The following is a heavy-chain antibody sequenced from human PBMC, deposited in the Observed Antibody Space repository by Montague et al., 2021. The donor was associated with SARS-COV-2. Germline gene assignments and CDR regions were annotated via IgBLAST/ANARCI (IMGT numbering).Heavy chain of an antibody. CDR1: GGSFSGYY. Sequence: SETLSLTCAVYGGSFSGYYCRWIRQPPGKGLEWIGEINHSGSTNXNPSLKSRVTISVDTSKNQFSLKLSSVTAADTAVYYCARARQDVVVPALGIGAYYYYYYMDVWGKGTTVTVSS. CDR3: ARARQDVVVPALGIGAYYYYYYMDV. CDR2: INHSGST. D-gene: IGHD2-2*01. V-gene: IGHV4-34*01. J-gene: IGHJ6*03.